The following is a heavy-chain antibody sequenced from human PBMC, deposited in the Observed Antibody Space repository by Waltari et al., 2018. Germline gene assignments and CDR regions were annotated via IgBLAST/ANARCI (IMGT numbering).Heavy chain of an antibody. CDR1: GFTFSSYG. CDR3: ARDWEQLCGDY. V-gene: IGHV3-33*01. D-gene: IGHD5-18*01. CDR2: IWYDGSNK. J-gene: IGHJ4*02. Sequence: QVQLVESGGGVVQPGRSLRLSCAASGFTFSSYGMHWVRQAPGKGLEWVGVIWYDGSNKYYADSGKGRFTISRDNSKNTLYLQMNSLRAEDTAVYYCARDWEQLCGDYWGQGTLVTVSS.